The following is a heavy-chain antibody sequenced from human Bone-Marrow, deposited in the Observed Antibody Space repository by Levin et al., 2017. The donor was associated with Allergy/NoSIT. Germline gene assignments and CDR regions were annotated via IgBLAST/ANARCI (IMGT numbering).Heavy chain of an antibody. CDR1: GGSISSSNW. CDR3: ARVKGLRVVVVPAAIGSSAFDS. Sequence: GSLRLSCAVSGGSISSSNWWSWVRQPPGKGLEWIGEIYHSGSTNYNPSLKSRVTISVDKSKNQFSLKLSSVTAADTAVYYCARVKGLRVVVVPAAIGSSAFDSWGQGTMVTVSS. CDR2: IYHSGST. V-gene: IGHV4-4*02. J-gene: IGHJ3*02. D-gene: IGHD2-2*01.